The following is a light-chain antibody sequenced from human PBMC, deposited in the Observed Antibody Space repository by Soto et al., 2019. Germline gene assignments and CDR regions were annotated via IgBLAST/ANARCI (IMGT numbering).Light chain of an antibody. CDR3: SSYTSSSTYYV. CDR1: SSDFGGYNY. CDR2: DVS. J-gene: IGLJ1*01. V-gene: IGLV2-14*01. Sequence: QSVLTQPASVSGSPGQSITLSFTGTSSDFGGYNYVSWYQQHPGKAPKLMIYDVSNRPSGVSNRFSGSKSGNTASLTISGLQAEDEADYYCSSYTSSSTYYVFGTGTKVTVL.